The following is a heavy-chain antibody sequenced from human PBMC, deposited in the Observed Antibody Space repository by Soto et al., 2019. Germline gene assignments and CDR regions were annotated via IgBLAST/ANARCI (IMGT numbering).Heavy chain of an antibody. CDR1: GGSTRSYY. CDR2: MYHSGSS. V-gene: IGHV4-59*01. J-gene: IGHJ5*02. CDR3: ARAKAPLYSSSWYLFDP. D-gene: IGHD6-13*01. Sequence: TSETLSLTCTVSGGSTRSYYWTWIRQPPGEGLELIGYMYHSGSSDYSPSLKSRVTMSIDTSKNQFSLKLSSVTAADTAVYYCARAKAPLYSSSWYLFDPWGQGSLVTVSS.